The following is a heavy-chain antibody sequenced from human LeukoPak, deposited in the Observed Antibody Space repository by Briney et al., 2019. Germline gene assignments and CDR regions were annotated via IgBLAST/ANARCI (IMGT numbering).Heavy chain of an antibody. V-gene: IGHV3-48*02. CDR3: ARPMVRETDWYFDL. Sequence: GGSLRLSCAASGFTFTTYSMDWVRQAPGKGPEWVSYISSSSSTVHYADSVKGRFTISRDNAKNSLYLQMDSLRDEDTAVYYCARPMVRETDWYFDLWGRGTQVTVSS. CDR1: GFTFTTYS. CDR2: ISSSSSTV. J-gene: IGHJ2*01. D-gene: IGHD3-10*01.